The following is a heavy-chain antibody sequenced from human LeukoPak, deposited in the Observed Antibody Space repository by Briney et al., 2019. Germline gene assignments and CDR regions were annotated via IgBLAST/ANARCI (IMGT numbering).Heavy chain of an antibody. V-gene: IGHV4-39*01. J-gene: IGHJ4*02. CDR3: ARTPRNYYDSSGYYFDY. CDR2: IYYSGST. CDR1: GGSISSSSYY. Sequence: PETLSLTCTVSGGSISSSSYYWGWIRQPPGKGLEWIGSIYYSGSTYYNPSLKSRVTISVDTSKNQFSLKLSSVTAADTAVYYCARTPRNYYDSSGYYFDYWGQGTLVTVSS. D-gene: IGHD3-22*01.